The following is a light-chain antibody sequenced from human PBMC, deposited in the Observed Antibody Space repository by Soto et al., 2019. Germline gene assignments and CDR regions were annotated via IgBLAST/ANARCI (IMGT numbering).Light chain of an antibody. Sequence: DIQMTQSPSTLSASVGDRVTVTCRASQDIRTWLAWYQQKPGKAPKVLIYKASTLESGVPSRFSGSGSGTEFTLSISSPQPDDIATYYCQHYNGFPYTFGQGTKVEIK. CDR2: KAS. V-gene: IGKV1-5*03. CDR3: QHYNGFPYT. CDR1: QDIRTW. J-gene: IGKJ2*01.